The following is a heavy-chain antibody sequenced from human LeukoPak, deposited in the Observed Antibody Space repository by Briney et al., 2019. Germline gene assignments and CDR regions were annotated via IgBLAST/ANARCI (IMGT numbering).Heavy chain of an antibody. J-gene: IGHJ4*02. CDR1: GFTFSNFW. V-gene: IGHV3-7*03. D-gene: IGHD2-21*01. CDR3: AKEYSQFESTSPLDY. CDR2: IKEDDGSEK. Sequence: GGSLRLSCATSGFTFSNFWMTWVRQAPGKGLEWVANIKEDDGSEKYYAGSVKGRFTISRDNAKNSLYLEMNSLRAEDTAVYYCAKEYSQFESTSPLDYWGQGTLVTVSS.